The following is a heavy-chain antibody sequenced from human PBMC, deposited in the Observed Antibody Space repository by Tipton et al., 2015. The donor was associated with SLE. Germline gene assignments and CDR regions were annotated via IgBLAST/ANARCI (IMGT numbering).Heavy chain of an antibody. CDR1: GFTFSSYA. D-gene: IGHD3-22*01. V-gene: IGHV3-21*01. CDR2: ISSSSSYR. J-gene: IGHJ3*02. CDR3: AREESSHYYDSGSYGAFDI. Sequence: SLRLSCAASGFTFSSYAMSWVRQAPGKGLEWVSSISSSSSYRYYADSVKGRFTISRENAKNSLYLQMNSLRAGDTAVYYCAREESSHYYDSGSYGAFDIWGQGTMVTVSS.